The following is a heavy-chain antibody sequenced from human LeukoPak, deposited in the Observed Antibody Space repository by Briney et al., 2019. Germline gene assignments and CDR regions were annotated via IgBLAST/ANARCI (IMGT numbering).Heavy chain of an antibody. CDR3: ASAHFSRSSWYWAPWGYFDY. CDR2: IYGDGSFT. J-gene: IGHJ4*02. CDR1: GFTFSNFW. D-gene: IGHD6-13*01. Sequence: PGGSLRLSCAASGFTFSNFWMHWVRQAPGKGLVWVALIYGDGSFTRYADSVKGRFTISRDNSKNTLYPQMNSLRAEDTAVYYCASAHFSRSSWYWAPWGYFDYWGQGTLVTVSS. V-gene: IGHV3-74*01.